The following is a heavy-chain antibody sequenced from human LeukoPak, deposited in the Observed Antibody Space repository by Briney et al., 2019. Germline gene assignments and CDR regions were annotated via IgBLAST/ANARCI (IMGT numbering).Heavy chain of an antibody. J-gene: IGHJ4*02. CDR1: GSPIGTNTYY. D-gene: IGHD3-10*01. V-gene: IGHV4-39*07. Sequence: SDTLTLICIVFGSPIGTNTYYWGWIRFPPGKGLEWIGEIHHRGTTYYNPSLRSRVTISVDTSKNQFSLRLTSVTAADTAVYYCARVTYNGYQHFDYWGQGNLVTVS. CDR2: IHHRGTT. CDR3: ARVTYNGYQHFDY.